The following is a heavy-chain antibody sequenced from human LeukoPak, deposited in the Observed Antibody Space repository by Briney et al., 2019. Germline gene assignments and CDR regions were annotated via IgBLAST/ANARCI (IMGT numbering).Heavy chain of an antibody. CDR3: ARETPLYSSGWYEDY. D-gene: IGHD6-19*01. Sequence: GASVKVSCKASGYTFTSYGISWVRQAPGQGLEWMGWISAYNGNTNYAQKLQGRVTMTTDTSTSTAYMELRSLRSDDTAVYYCARETPLYSSGWYEDYWGQGTLVTVSS. CDR1: GYTFTSYG. V-gene: IGHV1-18*01. J-gene: IGHJ4*02. CDR2: ISAYNGNT.